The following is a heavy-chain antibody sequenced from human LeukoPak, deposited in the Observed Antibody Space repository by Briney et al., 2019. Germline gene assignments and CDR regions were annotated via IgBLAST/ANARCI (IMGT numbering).Heavy chain of an antibody. V-gene: IGHV3-30*18. Sequence: PGGSLRLSCAASGFTFSTYAMHWVRQAPGKGLEWVAVISSDGSNKYYVDSVKGRFTISRDNSKNTLYLHMSSLRGEDTAIYYCTENTWGRGTRVTVSS. J-gene: IGHJ4*02. CDR2: ISSDGSNK. CDR1: GFTFSTYA. CDR3: TENT.